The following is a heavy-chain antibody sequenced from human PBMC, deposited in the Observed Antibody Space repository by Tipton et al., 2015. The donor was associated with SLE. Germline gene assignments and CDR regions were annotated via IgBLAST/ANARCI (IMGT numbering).Heavy chain of an antibody. D-gene: IGHD2-15*01. CDR3: ARQVTNRWHVVWFDP. V-gene: IGHV4-59*08. Sequence: TLSLTCTVSGGSMSSYYWNWIRQAPGKGLEWVGYVYYSGSTKYNPSLKSRVTISIDTSKNQFSLKLSSVTAADTAVYYCARQVTNRWHVVWFDPWGQGTLVTVSS. CDR1: GGSMSSYY. J-gene: IGHJ5*02. CDR2: VYYSGST.